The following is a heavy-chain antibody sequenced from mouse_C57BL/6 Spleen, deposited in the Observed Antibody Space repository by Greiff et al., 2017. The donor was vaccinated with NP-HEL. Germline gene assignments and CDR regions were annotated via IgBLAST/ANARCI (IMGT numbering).Heavy chain of an antibody. Sequence: DVQLQESGPGMVKPSQSLSLTCTVTGYSITSGYDWHWIRHFPGNKLEWMGYISYSGSTNYNPSLKSRISITHDTSKNHFFLKLNSVTTEDTATYYCAREGVRYAMDYWGQGTSVTVSS. CDR3: AREGVRYAMDY. CDR2: ISYSGST. CDR1: GYSITSGYD. J-gene: IGHJ4*01. V-gene: IGHV3-1*01.